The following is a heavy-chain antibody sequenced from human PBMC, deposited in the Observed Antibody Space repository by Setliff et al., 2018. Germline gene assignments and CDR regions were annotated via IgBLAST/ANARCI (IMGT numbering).Heavy chain of an antibody. D-gene: IGHD3-10*01. CDR3: AKGSGEMDS. V-gene: IGHV4-30-4*08. CDR2: IYYSGST. Sequence: SETLSLTCTVSGGSISSGDYYWSWIRQPPGKGLEWIGYIYYSGSTYYNTSLKSRVTISVDTSKNQFSLKLSSVTAADTAVYYCAKGSGEMDSWGQGNLVTVSS. CDR1: GGSISSGDYY. J-gene: IGHJ4*02.